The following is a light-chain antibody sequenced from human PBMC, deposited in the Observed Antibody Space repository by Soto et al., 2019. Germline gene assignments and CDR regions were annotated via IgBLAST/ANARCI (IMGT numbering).Light chain of an antibody. CDR1: QSVLYSSTNKNY. J-gene: IGKJ3*01. V-gene: IGKV4-1*01. Sequence: DIVMTQSPDSLTVSLGERATINCKSSQSVLYSSTNKNYLAWYQQKPGQPPKLLIYWASTRQSGVPDRLSGSGSGTDFTLTISSLQAEDVAVYSCQQYYSTPLSFGPGTKLNIK. CDR2: WAS. CDR3: QQYYSTPLS.